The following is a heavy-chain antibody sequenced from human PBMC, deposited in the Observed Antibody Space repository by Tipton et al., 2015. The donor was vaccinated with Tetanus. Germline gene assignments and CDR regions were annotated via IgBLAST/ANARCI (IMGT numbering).Heavy chain of an antibody. CDR1: GFTFRNYG. J-gene: IGHJ6*02. V-gene: IGHV3-23*01. CDR2: ISGRGTST. CDR3: ASAFAEGEGYSALAV. Sequence: SLRLSCTASGFTFRNYGMSWVRQVPGKGLEWVSAISGRGTSTYYSDSAKGRFSITRDNSKNPLYLRMDSLRVEDTAACYCASAFAEGEGYSALAVWGQGTPVTVS. D-gene: IGHD3-10*01.